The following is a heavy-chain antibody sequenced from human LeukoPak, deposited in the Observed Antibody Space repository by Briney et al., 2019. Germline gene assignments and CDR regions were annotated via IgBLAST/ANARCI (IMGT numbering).Heavy chain of an antibody. Sequence: PSETLSLTCTVSGGSISSTSHYWGWIRQPPGKGLEWVGSIYYSGSSYYTPSLKSRLTMSVDTSKNQFSLKLSSVTAADSAVYYCARPHIYRYGYITDWGQGILVTVSS. CDR2: IYYSGSS. V-gene: IGHV4-39*01. J-gene: IGHJ4*02. CDR3: ARPHIYRYGYITD. D-gene: IGHD5-18*01. CDR1: GGSISSTSHY.